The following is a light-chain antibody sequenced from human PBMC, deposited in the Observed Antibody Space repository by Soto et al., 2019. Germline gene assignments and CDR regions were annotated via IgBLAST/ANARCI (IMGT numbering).Light chain of an antibody. J-gene: IGKJ2*01. CDR2: GAS. CDR3: QQYGSSPQT. V-gene: IGKV3-20*01. Sequence: EIVLTQSPGTLSLSPGERATLSCRASQSVSSSYLAWYQQKPGQAPRLLIYGASSRATGIPDRFSGSGSGTDFTLTISRLEPEDLALYYCQQYGSSPQTFGQGTKLEIK. CDR1: QSVSSSY.